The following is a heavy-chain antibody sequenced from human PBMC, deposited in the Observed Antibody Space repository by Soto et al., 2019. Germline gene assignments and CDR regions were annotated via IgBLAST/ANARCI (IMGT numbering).Heavy chain of an antibody. CDR1: GYSFTRYG. CDR2: INTYNGNT. V-gene: IGHV1-18*01. D-gene: IGHD3-16*01. CDR3: AMVDVYVTPSPQDV. J-gene: IGHJ6*02. Sequence: QVQLVQSRAEVKNPGASVKVSCKASGYSFTRYGIAWARQAPGQGLEWMGWINTYNGNTNYAQNLQGRVTLTTDTSTSTAYMELTILRSNDTAIYYCAMVDVYVTPSPQDVWGQGTTVIFSS.